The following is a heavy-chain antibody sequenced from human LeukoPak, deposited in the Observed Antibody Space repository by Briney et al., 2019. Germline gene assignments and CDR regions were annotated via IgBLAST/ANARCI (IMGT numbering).Heavy chain of an antibody. Sequence: SETLSLTCTVSGGSISSYYWSWIRQPPGKGLEWIGYVYYSGSTNYNPSLKSRVTISVDTSKNQFSLKLSSVTAADTAVYYCARVSRGSNYYYYGMDVWSQGTTVTVSS. CDR1: GGSISSYY. V-gene: IGHV4-59*01. CDR3: ARVSRGSNYYYYGMDV. CDR2: VYYSGST. D-gene: IGHD1-26*01. J-gene: IGHJ6*02.